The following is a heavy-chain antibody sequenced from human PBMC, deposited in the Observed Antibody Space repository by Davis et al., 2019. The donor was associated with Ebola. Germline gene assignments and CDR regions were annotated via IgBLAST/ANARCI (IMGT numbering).Heavy chain of an antibody. CDR3: ARDPNWFDP. J-gene: IGHJ5*02. Sequence: AASVKVSCKASGGTFSSYAISWVRQAPGQGLEWMGRIIPILGIANYAQKFQGRVTITADKSTSTSYMELSSLRSEDTAVYYCARDPNWFDPWGQGTLVTVSS. CDR2: IIPILGIA. CDR1: GGTFSSYA. V-gene: IGHV1-69*04.